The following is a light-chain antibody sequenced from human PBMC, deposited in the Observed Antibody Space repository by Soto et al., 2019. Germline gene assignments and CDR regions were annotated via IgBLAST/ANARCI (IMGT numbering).Light chain of an antibody. CDR2: GAS. J-gene: IGKJ1*01. CDR3: QHYNNWPSWT. Sequence: EIVMTQSQATLSVSPGERATLSCRASQSVSSNLAWYQQNPGQAPRLLSYGASTRATGIPARFSGSGSGTEFTLTISSLQSEDFAVYYCQHYNNWPSWTFGQGTKVDIK. V-gene: IGKV3-15*01. CDR1: QSVSSN.